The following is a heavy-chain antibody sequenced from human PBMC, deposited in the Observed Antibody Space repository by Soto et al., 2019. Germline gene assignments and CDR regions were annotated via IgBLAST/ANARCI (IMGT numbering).Heavy chain of an antibody. V-gene: IGHV1-18*04. J-gene: IGHJ6*02. D-gene: IGHD2-2*01. Sequence: ASVKVSCKASGYTFTSYGISWVRQAPGQGPEWMGWISAYNGNTNYAQKLQGRVTMTTDTSTSTAYMELRSLRSDDTAVYYCARERSYCSSTSSYSLLQRPQNYYYYYGMDVWGQGTTVTVSS. CDR2: ISAYNGNT. CDR1: GYTFTSYG. CDR3: ARERSYCSSTSSYSLLQRPQNYYYYYGMDV.